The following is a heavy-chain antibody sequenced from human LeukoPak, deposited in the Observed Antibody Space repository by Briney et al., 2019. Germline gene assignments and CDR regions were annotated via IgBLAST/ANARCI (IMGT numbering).Heavy chain of an antibody. D-gene: IGHD6-6*01. V-gene: IGHV4-59*01. CDR2: IYYSGNT. CDR3: ARDWGVGGRPGYMDV. CDR1: SASISTYY. J-gene: IGHJ6*03. Sequence: SETLSLTCTVSSASISTYYWSWIRQPPGKGLEWIGYIYYSGNTNYNPSLKSRVTILVDTSKNQVSLKLSSVTAADTAVYFCARDWGVGGRPGYMDVWGKGTTVTVSS.